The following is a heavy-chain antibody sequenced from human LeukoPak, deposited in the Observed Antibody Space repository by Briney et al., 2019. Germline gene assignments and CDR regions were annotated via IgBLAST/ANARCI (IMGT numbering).Heavy chain of an antibody. CDR1: GYTFTSYG. CDR2: ISAYNGNT. Sequence: RASVKVSCKASGYTFTSYGISWVRQAPGPGHEWMGWISAYNGNTNYAQKLQGRVTMTTDTSTSTAYMELRSLRSDDTAVYYCARDHMVMTTVTTSPDYWGQGTLVTVSS. CDR3: ARDHMVMTTVTTSPDY. D-gene: IGHD4-17*01. V-gene: IGHV1-18*01. J-gene: IGHJ4*02.